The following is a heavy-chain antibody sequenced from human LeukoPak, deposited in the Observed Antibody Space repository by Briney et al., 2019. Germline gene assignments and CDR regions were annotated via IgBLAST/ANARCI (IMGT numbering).Heavy chain of an antibody. Sequence: GGSLRLSCAASGFTFSSYAMSWVRQAPGKGLEWVSSASGSGGSTYYADSVKGRFTISRDNSKNTLYLQMNSLRAEDTAVYYCAKDLGSVVTPPSPDYWGQGTLVTVSS. J-gene: IGHJ4*02. D-gene: IGHD4-23*01. CDR1: GFTFSSYA. CDR2: ASGSGGST. CDR3: AKDLGSVVTPPSPDY. V-gene: IGHV3-23*01.